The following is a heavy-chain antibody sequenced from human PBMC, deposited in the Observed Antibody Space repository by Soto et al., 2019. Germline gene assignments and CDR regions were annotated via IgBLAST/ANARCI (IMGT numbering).Heavy chain of an antibody. J-gene: IGHJ4*02. CDR3: ARDSVYCSGDSCYPFDY. CDR2: ISADNGNT. V-gene: IGHV1-18*01. CDR1: GYTFTTYG. D-gene: IGHD2-15*01. Sequence: QVQLVQSGAEVKKPGASVKVSCKASGYTFTTYGISWVRQAPGQGLEWMGWISADNGNTNSAQKLQGRVTMTTDTSTSTAYMELRSLRSDDTAVYYCARDSVYCSGDSCYPFDYWGQGTLVTVSS.